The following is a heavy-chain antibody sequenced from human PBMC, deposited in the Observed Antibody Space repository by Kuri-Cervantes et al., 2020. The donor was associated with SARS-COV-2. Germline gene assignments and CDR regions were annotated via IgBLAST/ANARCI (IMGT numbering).Heavy chain of an antibody. Sequence: GESLKISCEATGFTSSAYTMSWVRQAPGKGLEWVSAISGSGGSTYYADSVKGRFTISRDNSKNTLYLQMNSLRAEDMAVYYCAKFSGPMVRGVTFLGQFYYYYMDVWGKGTTVTVSS. CDR3: AKFSGPMVRGVTFLGQFYYYYMDV. CDR2: ISGSGGST. D-gene: IGHD3-10*01. V-gene: IGHV3-23*01. J-gene: IGHJ6*03. CDR1: GFTSSAYT.